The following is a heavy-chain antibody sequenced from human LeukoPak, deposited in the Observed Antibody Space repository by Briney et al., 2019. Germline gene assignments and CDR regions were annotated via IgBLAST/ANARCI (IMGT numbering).Heavy chain of an antibody. CDR3: AKFLYGDYVNYFDY. D-gene: IGHD4-17*01. CDR1: GLTSTGYS. V-gene: IGHV3-23*01. Sequence: PGGSLRLSCVVSGLTSTGYSMTWVRQAPGKGLEWVSAISGSGGSTYYADSVKGRFTISRDNSKNTLYLQMNSLRAEDTAVYYCAKFLYGDYVNYFDYWGQGTLVTVSS. CDR2: ISGSGGST. J-gene: IGHJ4*02.